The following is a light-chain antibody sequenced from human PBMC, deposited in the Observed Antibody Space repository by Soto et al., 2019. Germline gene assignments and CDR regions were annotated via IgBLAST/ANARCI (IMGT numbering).Light chain of an antibody. CDR1: QSISKS. CDR3: QQSYSGLVA. V-gene: IGKV1-39*01. J-gene: IGKJ1*01. Sequence: DIQMTQSPSTLSASVGDTVTITCRASQSISKSLNWYQQKPGKAPELLIYAASTLQSGVPSRFSGSGSGTDFTLTISSLQPEDSASYYCQQSYSGLVAFGQGTKVDIK. CDR2: AAS.